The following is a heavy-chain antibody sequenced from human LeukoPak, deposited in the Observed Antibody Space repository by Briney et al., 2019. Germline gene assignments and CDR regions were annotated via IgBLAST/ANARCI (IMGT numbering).Heavy chain of an antibody. J-gene: IGHJ4*02. CDR1: GFTFSDFW. CDR3: ARGRYCSSGVSCHVGGYFDY. CDR2: IKEDGIEK. Sequence: PGGSLRLSCAGSGFTFSDFWMTWVRQTPGKGLEWVANIKEDGIEKNLVDSVKGRFTISRDNAINSLYLQMNSLRAEDTAIYYCARGRYCSSGVSCHVGGYFDYWGQGTLVTVSS. D-gene: IGHD2-15*01. V-gene: IGHV3-7*01.